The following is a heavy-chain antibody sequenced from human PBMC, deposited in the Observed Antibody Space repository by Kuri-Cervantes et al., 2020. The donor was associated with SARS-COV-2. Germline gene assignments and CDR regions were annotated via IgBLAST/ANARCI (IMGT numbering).Heavy chain of an antibody. J-gene: IGHJ3*02. CDR3: AREVGYCDSGRCYGLDAFDI. V-gene: IGHV1-3*04. Sequence: ASVKVSCKASGYTFSNHAIHWVRQAPGQGLEWMGWINTATGNTHYSQKFQGRVTITRDTAASTEFMGLNSLRSEDTAVYYCAREVGYCDSGRCYGLDAFDIWGQGTMGHRLL. D-gene: IGHD2-2*01. CDR2: INTATGNT. CDR1: GYTFSNHA.